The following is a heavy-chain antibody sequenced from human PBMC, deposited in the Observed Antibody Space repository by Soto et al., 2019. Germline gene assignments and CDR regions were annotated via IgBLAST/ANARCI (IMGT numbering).Heavy chain of an antibody. CDR3: ASMGATPRYFDY. CDR2: IYYSGST. D-gene: IGHD1-26*01. Sequence: QVQLQESGPGLVKPSETLSLTCTVSGGSISSYYWSWIRQPPGKGLEWIGYIYYSGSTNYNPSLKRRVPMSVDTSKTQFSLKLSSVTAADTAVYSCASMGATPRYFDYWGQGTLVTVSS. V-gene: IGHV4-59*12. CDR1: GGSISSYY. J-gene: IGHJ4*02.